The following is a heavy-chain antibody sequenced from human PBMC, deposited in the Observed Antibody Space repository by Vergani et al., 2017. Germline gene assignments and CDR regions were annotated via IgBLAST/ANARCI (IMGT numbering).Heavy chain of an antibody. J-gene: IGHJ4*02. CDR2: IGKDGINT. CDR3: AKYLRDSTDGLPDS. V-gene: IGHV3-30*02. Sequence: VQLVESAGGVVQPGGSLRLLCGASGFPFSNFGMHWIRQAPGKGLEWLEYIGKDGINTRYRDAVKGRFTISRYNSKDILYLQIDSLRREDTALYYCAKYLRDSTDGLPDSWGPGTLVIVSS. D-gene: IGHD2-21*02. CDR1: GFPFSNFG.